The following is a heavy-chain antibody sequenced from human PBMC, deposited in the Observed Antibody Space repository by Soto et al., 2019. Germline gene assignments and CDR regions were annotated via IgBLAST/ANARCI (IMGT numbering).Heavy chain of an antibody. D-gene: IGHD1-26*01. J-gene: IGHJ4*02. CDR2: ISYDGSNT. Sequence: QVQLVESGGGAVQPGRSLRLSCVASGFTFSGVAMHWVRQAPDKGLEPVAVISYDGSNTHHSDSVKGRFTISRDNSKNTLYLQMNSLRTEDTAVYYCAKDQGVGGTLGLFDYWGQGILVTVSS. CDR1: GFTFSGVA. CDR3: AKDQGVGGTLGLFDY. V-gene: IGHV3-30*18.